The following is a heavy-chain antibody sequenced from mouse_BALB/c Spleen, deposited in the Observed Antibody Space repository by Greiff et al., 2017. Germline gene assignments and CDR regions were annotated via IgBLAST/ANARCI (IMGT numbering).Heavy chain of an antibody. J-gene: IGHJ3*01. Sequence: EVKLMESGPGLVKPSQSLSLTCTVTGYSITSDYAWNWIRQFPGNKLEWMGYISYSGSTSYNPSLKSRISITRDTSKNQFFLQLNSVTTEDTATYYCARSDYRSPFAYWGQGTLVTVSA. CDR1: GYSITSDYA. V-gene: IGHV3-2*02. D-gene: IGHD2-14*01. CDR2: ISYSGST. CDR3: ARSDYRSPFAY.